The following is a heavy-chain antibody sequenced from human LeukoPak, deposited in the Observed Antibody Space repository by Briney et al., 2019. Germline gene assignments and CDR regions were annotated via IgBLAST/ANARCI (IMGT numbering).Heavy chain of an antibody. CDR3: ARGGENGYNTYLDY. CDR1: GFTVSSNY. V-gene: IGHV3-30-3*01. CDR2: ISYDGSNK. Sequence: GGSLRLSCAASGFTVSSNYMSWVRQAPGKGLEWVAVISYDGSNKYYADSVKGRFTISRDNSKNTLYLQMNSLRAEDTAVYYCARGGENGYNTYLDYWGQGTLVTVSS. D-gene: IGHD5-12*01. J-gene: IGHJ4*02.